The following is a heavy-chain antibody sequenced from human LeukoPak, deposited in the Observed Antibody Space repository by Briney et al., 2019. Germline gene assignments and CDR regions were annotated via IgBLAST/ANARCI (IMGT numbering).Heavy chain of an antibody. CDR3: ARRTWGGPHYFDY. D-gene: IGHD3-3*01. J-gene: IGHJ4*02. CDR2: IYYSGST. V-gene: IGHV4-39*01. CDR1: GGSISTTRYY. Sequence: SETLSLTCSVSGGSISTTRYYWGWIRQPPGKGLEWIGNIYYSGSTFYNPSFKSRVTMSVDTSKNQFSLKVNSMTAAHTAVYFCARRTWGGPHYFDYWGQGTLVTVSS.